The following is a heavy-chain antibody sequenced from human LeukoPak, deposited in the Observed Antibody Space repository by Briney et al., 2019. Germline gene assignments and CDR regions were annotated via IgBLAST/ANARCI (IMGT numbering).Heavy chain of an antibody. CDR1: GYTFTNYG. Sequence: ASVKVSCKASGYTFTNYGFSWVRQAPGQGLEWMGWISAYNGNTNYAQKFQGRVTMTTDTSTSTAYMELSSLRSEDTAVYYCAKSKMATIQNYFDYWGQGTLVTVSS. CDR2: ISAYNGNT. V-gene: IGHV1-18*01. J-gene: IGHJ4*02. D-gene: IGHD5-24*01. CDR3: AKSKMATIQNYFDY.